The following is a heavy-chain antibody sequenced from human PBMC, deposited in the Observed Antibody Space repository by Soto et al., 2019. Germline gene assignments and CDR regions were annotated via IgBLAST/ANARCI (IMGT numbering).Heavy chain of an antibody. J-gene: IGHJ6*02. D-gene: IGHD2-15*01. CDR3: AREAGDCSGGSCYYYYGMDV. V-gene: IGHV3-33*01. CDR2: IWYDGSNK. CDR1: GFTFSSYG. Sequence: VQLVESGGGVVQPGRSLRLSCAASGFTFSSYGMHWVRQAPGKGLEWVAVIWYDGSNKYYADSVKGRFTISRDNSKNTLYLQMNSLRAEDTAVYYCAREAGDCSGGSCYYYYGMDVWGQGTTVTVSS.